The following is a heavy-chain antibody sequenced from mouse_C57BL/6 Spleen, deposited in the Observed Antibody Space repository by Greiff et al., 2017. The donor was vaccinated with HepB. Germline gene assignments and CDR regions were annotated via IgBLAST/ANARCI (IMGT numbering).Heavy chain of an antibody. CDR3: ARRNYGNYVGYAMDY. D-gene: IGHD2-1*01. J-gene: IGHJ4*01. Sequence: QVHLQQSGAELVMPGASVKLSCKASGYTFTSYWMHWVKQRPGQGLEWIGEIDPSDSYTNYNQKFKGKSTLTVDKSSSTAYMQLSSLTSEDSAVYYCARRNYGNYVGYAMDYWGQGTSVTVSS. CDR2: IDPSDSYT. CDR1: GYTFTSYW. V-gene: IGHV1-69*01.